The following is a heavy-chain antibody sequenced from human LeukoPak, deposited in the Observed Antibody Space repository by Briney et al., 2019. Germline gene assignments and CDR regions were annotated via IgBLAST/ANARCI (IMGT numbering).Heavy chain of an antibody. CDR1: GFTFSDYY. J-gene: IGHJ6*03. CDR3: AKDPDYGSGSYYYYYYYYMDV. Sequence: GGSLRLSCAASGFTFSDYYMSWIRQAPGKGLEWISYISSSGSTIYYADSVKGRFTISRDNSKNTLYLQMNSLRAEDTAVYYCAKDPDYGSGSYYYYYYYYMDVWGKGTTVTVSS. CDR2: ISSSGSTI. D-gene: IGHD3-10*01. V-gene: IGHV3-11*04.